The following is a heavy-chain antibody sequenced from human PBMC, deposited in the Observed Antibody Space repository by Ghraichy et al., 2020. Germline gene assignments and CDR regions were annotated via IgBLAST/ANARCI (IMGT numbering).Heavy chain of an antibody. J-gene: IGHJ5*02. V-gene: IGHV3-23*01. CDR3: AKRGSDFCISGNCYEFTWFDP. Sequence: GGSLRLSCVASGFSFDTYAMAWVRQAPGKGLEWVSGISGRFGTTYYADSVKGRFTISSDNSENTVYLQMNSLRAEDTGIYYCAKRGSDFCISGNCYEFTWFDPWGQGTLVTVSS. CDR2: ISGRFGTT. CDR1: GFSFDTYA. D-gene: IGHD2-2*01.